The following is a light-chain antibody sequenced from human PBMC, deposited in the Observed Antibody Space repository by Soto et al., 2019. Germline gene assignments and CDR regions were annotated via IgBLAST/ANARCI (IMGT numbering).Light chain of an antibody. CDR3: QYGGT. CDR1: QSVSNY. Sequence: EIVLTQSPATLSLSPGERATVSCRASQSVSNYLGWYQQKPGQAPRLLIYDASNRATGIPARFSGSGSGTDFTLTISSLEPEDFAVHYCQYGGTFGQGTRLEIK. CDR2: DAS. V-gene: IGKV3-11*01. J-gene: IGKJ5*01.